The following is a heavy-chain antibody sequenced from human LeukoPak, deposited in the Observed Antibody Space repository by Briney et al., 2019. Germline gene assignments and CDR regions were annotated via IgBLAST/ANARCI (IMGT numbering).Heavy chain of an antibody. CDR2: IVVGSGNT. CDR3: AAVGVVPAAHYYYYYMDV. J-gene: IGHJ6*03. D-gene: IGHD2-2*01. V-gene: IGHV1-58*01. Sequence: ASVKVSCKASGFTFTSSAAQWVRQARGQRLEWIGWIVVGSGNTNYAQKFQERVTITRDMSTSTAYMELSSLRSEDTAVYYCAAVGVVPAAHYYYYYMDVWGKGTTVTVSS. CDR1: GFTFTSSA.